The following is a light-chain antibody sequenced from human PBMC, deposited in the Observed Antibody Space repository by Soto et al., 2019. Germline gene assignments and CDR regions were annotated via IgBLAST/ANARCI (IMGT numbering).Light chain of an antibody. CDR2: KTS. Sequence: DIQMTQSPSTLSASVGDRVTITCRASQSFSTWLAWYQQKPGKAPNLLIYKTSILESGVPSRFSGSGSGTEFTLTIGRLQPDDFATYYCQQYNSNPLTFGGGTKVEFK. V-gene: IGKV1-5*03. CDR3: QQYNSNPLT. CDR1: QSFSTW. J-gene: IGKJ4*01.